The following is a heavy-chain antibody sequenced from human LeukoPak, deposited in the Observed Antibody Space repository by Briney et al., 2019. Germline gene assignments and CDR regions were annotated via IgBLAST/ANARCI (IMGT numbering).Heavy chain of an antibody. D-gene: IGHD2-8*01. CDR2: IYTSGST. V-gene: IGHV4-4*07. J-gene: IGHJ5*02. CDR1: GCSISSYY. CDR3: ARDRIGYCTNGVCYTSSSSSWYWFDP. Sequence: SETLSLTCTVSGCSISSYYWSWIRQPAGKGLEWIGRIYTSGSTYYNPSLKSRVTISIDKSKNQLSLKLSSVTAEDTAVYYCARDRIGYCTNGVCYTSSSSSWYWFDPWGQGTLVTVSS.